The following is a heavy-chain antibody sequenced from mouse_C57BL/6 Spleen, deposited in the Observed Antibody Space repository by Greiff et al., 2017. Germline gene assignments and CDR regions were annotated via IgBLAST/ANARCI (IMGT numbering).Heavy chain of an antibody. CDR2: IYPGDGET. J-gene: IGHJ2*01. CDR3: ARSRYYGSSSDFDY. V-gene: IGHV1-80*01. Sequence: LVESGAELVKPGASVKISCKASGYAFSSYWMNWVKQRPGKGLEWIGQIYPGDGETNYNGKFKGKATLTADKSSSTAYMQLSSLTSEDSAVYFCARSRYYGSSSDFDYWGQGTTLTVSS. D-gene: IGHD1-1*01. CDR1: GYAFSSYW.